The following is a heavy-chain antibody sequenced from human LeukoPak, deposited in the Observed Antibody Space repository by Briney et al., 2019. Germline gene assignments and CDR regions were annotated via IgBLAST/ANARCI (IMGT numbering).Heavy chain of an antibody. Sequence: SETLSLTCTVSGGSISSGSYYWIWIRQPAGKGLEWIGRIYTSGSTNYNPSLKSRVTISVDTSKNQFSLKLSSVTAADTAVYSCAGFTFFRGVITFDYWGQGTLVTVSS. V-gene: IGHV4-61*02. D-gene: IGHD3-10*01. CDR1: GGSISSGSYY. J-gene: IGHJ4*02. CDR2: IYTSGST. CDR3: AGFTFFRGVITFDY.